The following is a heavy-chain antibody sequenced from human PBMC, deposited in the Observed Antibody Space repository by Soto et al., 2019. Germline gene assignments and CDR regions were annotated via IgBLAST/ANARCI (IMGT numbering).Heavy chain of an antibody. V-gene: IGHV4-61*08. CDR3: TRVLSSQLLYWFAP. J-gene: IGHJ5*02. D-gene: IGHD2-2*01. CDR1: GGSVSSAGYH. CDR2: IYYSGST. Sequence: SETLSLTCTVSGGSVSSAGYHWSWIRQPPGKGLEWIGYIYYSGSTNFNPSLKSRVTISVDTSKNQFSLRLSSVTAADTAVYYCTRVLSSQLLYWFAPWGQGPLVTVSS.